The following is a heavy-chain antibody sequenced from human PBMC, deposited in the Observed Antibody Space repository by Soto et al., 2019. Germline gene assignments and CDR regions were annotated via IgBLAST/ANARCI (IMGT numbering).Heavy chain of an antibody. V-gene: IGHV1-69*01. CDR2: IIPVFGIV. J-gene: IGHJ6*02. CDR1: GGNPSNSA. CDR3: ASGRITVAGSRAYYSIDV. Sequence: GASVKGSCKASGGNPSNSAISWVRQAPGQGLEWVGGIIPVFGIVKYAQKFQGRVTITADESTNTAYMDLGSLRSEDSAVYYCASGRITVAGSRAYYSIDVYRQRPSVTASS. D-gene: IGHD6-19*01.